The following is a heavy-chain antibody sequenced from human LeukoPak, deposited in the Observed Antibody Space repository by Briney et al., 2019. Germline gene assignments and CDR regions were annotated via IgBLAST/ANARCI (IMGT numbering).Heavy chain of an antibody. V-gene: IGHV4-30-4*01. CDR2: IYYSGST. J-gene: IGHJ4*02. CDR3: ASSFDRYCSSTSCHYFDY. D-gene: IGHD2-2*01. Sequence: SETPSLTCTVSGGSISSGDYYWSWIRQPPGKSLEWIGYIYYSGSTYYNPSLKSRVTISVDTSKNQFSLKLSSVTAADTAVYYCASSFDRYCSSTSCHYFDYWGQGTLVTVSS. CDR1: GGSISSGDYY.